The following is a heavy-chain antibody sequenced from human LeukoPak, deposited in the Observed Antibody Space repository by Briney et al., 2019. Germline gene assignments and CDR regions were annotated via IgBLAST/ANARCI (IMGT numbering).Heavy chain of an antibody. Sequence: PSETLSLTCAVYGGSFSGYYWSWIRQPPGKGLEWIGEINHGGSTNYNPSLKSRITMSVDTSKNQFSLKLSSVTAADTAVYYCARDNNYDSSGYAFDIWGQGTMVTVSS. CDR1: GGSFSGYY. V-gene: IGHV4-34*10. D-gene: IGHD3-22*01. CDR3: ARDNNYDSSGYAFDI. J-gene: IGHJ3*02. CDR2: INHGGST.